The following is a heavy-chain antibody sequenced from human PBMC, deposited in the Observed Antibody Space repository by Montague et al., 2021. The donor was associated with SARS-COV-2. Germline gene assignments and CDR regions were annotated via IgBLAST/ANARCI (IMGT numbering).Heavy chain of an antibody. J-gene: IGHJ6*02. CDR2: LYRSGSV. V-gene: IGHV4-39*02. CDR1: GGFISDSYY. D-gene: IGHD3-10*01. CDR3: VRGAEEAHFAMDV. Sequence: SETLSLTCIVSGGFISDSYYWAWIRQAPGKGLEWLGSLYRSGSVXSNPSLKSRASISVDKSKNHFSLRLTSATAAETAVYYCVRGAEEAHFAMDVWGQGTTVTVSS.